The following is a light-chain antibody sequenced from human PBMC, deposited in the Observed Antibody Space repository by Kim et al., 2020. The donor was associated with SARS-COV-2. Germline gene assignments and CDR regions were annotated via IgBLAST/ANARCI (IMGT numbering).Light chain of an antibody. CDR2: GAS. CDR3: QQYNDWPPYT. CDR1: QNVHSN. Sequence: ETVMTQSPATLSMSPGDTATLSCRASQNVHSNLAWYQQKPGQAPRLLIYGASTRATDIPARFSGGGSDTEFTLTISSLQSEDFAVYYCQQYNDWPPYTFGQGTKVYIK. J-gene: IGKJ2*01. V-gene: IGKV3-15*01.